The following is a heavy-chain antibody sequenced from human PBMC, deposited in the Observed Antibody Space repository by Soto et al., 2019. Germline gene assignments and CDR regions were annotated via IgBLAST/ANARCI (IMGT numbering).Heavy chain of an antibody. CDR3: ARALGDYAPVPDNWFDP. D-gene: IGHD4-17*01. J-gene: IGHJ5*02. V-gene: IGHV4-31*03. Sequence: SETLSLTCTVSGGSISSGGYYWSWIRQHPGKGLEWIGYIYYSGSTYYNPSLKSRVTISVDPSKNQFSLKLSSVTAADTAVYYCARALGDYAPVPDNWFDPWRQGTLVTVSS. CDR2: IYYSGST. CDR1: GGSISSGGYY.